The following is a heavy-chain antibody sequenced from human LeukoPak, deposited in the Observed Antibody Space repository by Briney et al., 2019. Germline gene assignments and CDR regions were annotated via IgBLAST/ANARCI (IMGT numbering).Heavy chain of an antibody. V-gene: IGHV3-30*18. J-gene: IGHJ4*02. CDR3: AKDGRYSDYWAPISSGWYPED. CDR1: GFTFSSYG. D-gene: IGHD6-19*01. CDR2: ISYDGSNK. Sequence: QPGGSLRLPCAASGFTFSSYGMHWVRQAPGKGLEWVAVISYDGSNKYYADSVKGRFTISRDNSKNTLYLQMNSLRAEDTAVYYCAKDGRYSDYWAPISSGWYPEDWGQGTLVTVSS.